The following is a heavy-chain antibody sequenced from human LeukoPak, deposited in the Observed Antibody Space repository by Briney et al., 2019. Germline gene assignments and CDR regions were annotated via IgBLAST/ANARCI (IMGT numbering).Heavy chain of an antibody. CDR2: IIPIFGTA. Sequence: SVKVSCKASGGTFSSYSISWVRQAPGQGLEWMGGIIPIFGTANYAQKFQGRATITADESTSTAYMELSSLRSEDTAVYYCASMVDSSGWYESGYWGQGTLVTVSS. CDR3: ASMVDSSGWYESGY. CDR1: GGTFSSYS. V-gene: IGHV1-69*13. J-gene: IGHJ4*02. D-gene: IGHD6-19*01.